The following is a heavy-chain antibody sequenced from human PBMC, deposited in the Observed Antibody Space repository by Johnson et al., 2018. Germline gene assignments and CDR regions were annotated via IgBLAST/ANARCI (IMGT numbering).Heavy chain of an antibody. D-gene: IGHD6-6*01. Sequence: QVQLVQSGGGVVQPGRSLRLSCAASGFTFSGYGMYWVRQAPGKGLEWVAVISYDGSNKYYVDSVKGRFTISRDNSKNMFYLQMNSLRAEDTAVYYCARDPNRWYSSSDYYYGMDVWGQGTTVTVSS. CDR1: GFTFSGYG. CDR3: ARDPNRWYSSSDYYYGMDV. CDR2: ISYDGSNK. V-gene: IGHV3-30*03. J-gene: IGHJ6*02.